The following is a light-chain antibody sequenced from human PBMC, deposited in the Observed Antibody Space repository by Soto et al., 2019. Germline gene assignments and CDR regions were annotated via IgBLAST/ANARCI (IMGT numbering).Light chain of an antibody. CDR3: SSYTSRSTWV. CDR1: SSDVGGYNY. Sequence: QSVLTQPASVSGSPGQAITLSCTGTSSDVGGYNYVSWYQKHPGKAPKLIIYKVNIRPSGVSNRFSGSKSGNTASLTISGLQADDEADYYCSSYTSRSTWVFGRGTKLTVL. CDR2: KVN. J-gene: IGLJ2*01. V-gene: IGLV2-14*01.